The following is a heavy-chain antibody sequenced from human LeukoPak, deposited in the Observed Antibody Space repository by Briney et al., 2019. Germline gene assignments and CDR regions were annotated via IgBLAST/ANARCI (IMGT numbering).Heavy chain of an antibody. CDR2: MNPNSGNT. D-gene: IGHD3-22*01. Sequence: ASVKVSCKASGYTFTSYDINWVRQATGQGLEWMGWMNPNSGNTGYAQKFQGRVTITRNTSISTAYMELSSLRSEDTAVYYCARVYYYDSSGYPPPFYFDYWGQGTLVTVSS. V-gene: IGHV1-8*03. CDR3: ARVYYYDSSGYPPPFYFDY. CDR1: GYTFTSYD. J-gene: IGHJ4*02.